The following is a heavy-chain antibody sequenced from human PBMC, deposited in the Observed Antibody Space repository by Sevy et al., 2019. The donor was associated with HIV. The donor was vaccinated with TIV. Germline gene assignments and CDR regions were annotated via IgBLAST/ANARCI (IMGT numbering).Heavy chain of an antibody. D-gene: IGHD3-22*01. J-gene: IGHJ4*02. CDR3: ATTKDYYESSGDPFDY. V-gene: IGHV1-24*01. Sequence: ASVKVSCKVSGYTLTKLSMHWVRQVRGKGLEWMGSFDPEDGKRINAQKFQGRFTMTEDTSTDTGYLDLNSLRSEDSAVYFCATTKDYYESSGDPFDYWCQGTLVTVSS. CDR1: GYTLTKLS. CDR2: FDPEDGKR.